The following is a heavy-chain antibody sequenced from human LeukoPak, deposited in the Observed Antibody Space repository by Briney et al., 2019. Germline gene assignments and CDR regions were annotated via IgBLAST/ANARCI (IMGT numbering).Heavy chain of an antibody. CDR2: ISGSGGST. Sequence: PGGSLRLSCAASGFTFSSYAMSWVRQAPGKGLEWVSAISGSGGSTYYADSVKGRFTISRDNSKNTLYLQMNSLRAEDTAVYYCAKDRRFWQLEDCSGGSCYSATDYWGQGTLVTVSS. D-gene: IGHD2-15*01. J-gene: IGHJ4*02. V-gene: IGHV3-23*01. CDR3: AKDRRFWQLEDCSGGSCYSATDY. CDR1: GFTFSSYA.